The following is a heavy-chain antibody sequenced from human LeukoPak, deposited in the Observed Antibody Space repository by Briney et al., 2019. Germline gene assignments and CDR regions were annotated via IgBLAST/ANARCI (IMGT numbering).Heavy chain of an antibody. CDR2: IYPRDGST. CDR1: GYTFTSNY. Sequence: GASVTVSCKASGYTFTSNYIHWVRQAPGQGLEWMGMIYPRDGSTSYAQKFQGRVTVTRDTSTSTVHMELSGLRSEDTAVYYCARVPSGGPFDYWGQGTLVTVSS. J-gene: IGHJ4*02. V-gene: IGHV1-46*01. D-gene: IGHD2-15*01. CDR3: ARVPSGGPFDY.